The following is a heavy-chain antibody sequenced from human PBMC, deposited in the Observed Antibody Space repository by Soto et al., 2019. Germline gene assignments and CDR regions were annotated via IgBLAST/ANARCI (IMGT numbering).Heavy chain of an antibody. V-gene: IGHV4-34*01. CDR1: GGSFSGYY. J-gene: IGHJ3*02. D-gene: IGHD3-16*01. Sequence: QVQLQQWGAGLLKPSETLSLTCAVYGGSFSGYYWNWIRQPPGKGLEWIGEINHSGSTNYNPSLKSRGTISVDTSKNQFSLNLSSVTAADTALYYCQKGDDAFDIWGQGTMVTVSS. CDR3: QKGDDAFDI. CDR2: INHSGST.